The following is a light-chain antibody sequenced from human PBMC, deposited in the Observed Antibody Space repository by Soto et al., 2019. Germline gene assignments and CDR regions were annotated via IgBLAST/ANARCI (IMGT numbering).Light chain of an antibody. Sequence: QSVLTQPPSVSGAPGQRVTISCTGSSSNIGAGYDVHWYQQLPGTAPKLLIYGNSNRPSGVPDRFSGSKSGTSASLAITGPQAEDEGDYYRQSYDSSLSGVVFGGGTKLTVL. CDR2: GNS. J-gene: IGLJ2*01. CDR3: QSYDSSLSGVV. CDR1: SSNIGAGYD. V-gene: IGLV1-40*01.